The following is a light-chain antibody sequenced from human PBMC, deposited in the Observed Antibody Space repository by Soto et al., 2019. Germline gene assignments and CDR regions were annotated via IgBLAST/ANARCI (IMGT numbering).Light chain of an antibody. V-gene: IGKV3-15*01. CDR1: QSVSSN. Sequence: EIVMTQSPATLSVSPGERATLSCRASQSVSSNLAWYQQKPGQAPRLLIYGASTRATGIPARFSGSGSGTEFTLTISSLQSEDFAVYYRQQYNNWPEFTFGPGTKVDIK. CDR3: QQYNNWPEFT. J-gene: IGKJ3*01. CDR2: GAS.